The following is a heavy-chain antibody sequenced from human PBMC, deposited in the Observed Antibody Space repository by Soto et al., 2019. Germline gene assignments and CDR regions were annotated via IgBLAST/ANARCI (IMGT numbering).Heavy chain of an antibody. D-gene: IGHD3-22*01. V-gene: IGHV4-30-2*01. CDR1: GGSISSGGYS. CDR2: IYHSGST. J-gene: IGHJ3*02. Sequence: SETLSLTCAVSGGSISSGGYSWSWIRQPPGKGLEWIGYIYHSGSTYYNPSLKSRVTISVDRSKNQFSLKLSSVTAADTAVYYCARSYDDSSGAGAFDIWGQGTMVTVSS. CDR3: ARSYDDSSGAGAFDI.